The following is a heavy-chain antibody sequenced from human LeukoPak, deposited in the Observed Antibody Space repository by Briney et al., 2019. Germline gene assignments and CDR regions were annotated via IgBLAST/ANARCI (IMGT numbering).Heavy chain of an antibody. V-gene: IGHV4-4*07. CDR2: IYTTGTT. D-gene: IGHD6-25*01. Sequence: SETLSLTCTVSNASVNSYFWGWVRQPAGKGLEWLGRIYTTGTTYYNPSLKSRFTLSIETSKSQFSLTLRSATAADTAVYFCGRQGYTAAYHFFDYWSLGTLVTVSS. J-gene: IGHJ4*02. CDR3: GRQGYTAAYHFFDY. CDR1: NASVNSYF.